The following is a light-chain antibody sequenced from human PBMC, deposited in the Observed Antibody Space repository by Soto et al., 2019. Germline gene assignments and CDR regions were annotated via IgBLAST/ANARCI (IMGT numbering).Light chain of an antibody. Sequence: EIVMTQSPATLSVSLGERATLSCRASQSVSTKLAWYQQKPGQAPRPLIYGASTRATGVPDRFSGSGSGTDFTLTISSLQSEDSAVYYCHQYNNWPLTFGGGTKVEIK. V-gene: IGKV3-15*01. CDR2: GAS. CDR3: HQYNNWPLT. CDR1: QSVSTK. J-gene: IGKJ4*01.